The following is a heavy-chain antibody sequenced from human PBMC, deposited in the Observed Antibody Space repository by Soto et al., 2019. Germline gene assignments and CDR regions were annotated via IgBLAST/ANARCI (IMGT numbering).Heavy chain of an antibody. CDR1: GGTFSSYA. V-gene: IGHV1-69*13. CDR2: IIPIFGTA. J-gene: IGHJ6*02. CDR3: AHRGGYFDCLSKPYYYYGMDV. D-gene: IGHD3-9*01. Sequence: SVKVSCKASGGTFSSYAISWVRQAPGQGLEWMGGIIPIFGTANYAQKFQGRVTITADESTSTAYMELSSLRSEDTAVYYCAHRGGYFDCLSKPYYYYGMDVWGQGTTVTVSS.